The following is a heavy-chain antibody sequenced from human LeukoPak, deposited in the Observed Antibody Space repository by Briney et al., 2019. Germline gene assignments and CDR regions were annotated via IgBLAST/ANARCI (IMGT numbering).Heavy chain of an antibody. Sequence: ASVKLSCKASGYTFTGYYLHWVRQAPGQGLQWMGWINPNSGATGYAQKFQGRVTITRNTSISTAYMELSSLRSEDTAVYYCARGWGYYYDSSGYYHYWGQRTLVTVSS. J-gene: IGHJ4*02. CDR3: ARGWGYYYDSSGYYHY. CDR1: GYTFTGYY. V-gene: IGHV1-8*03. D-gene: IGHD3-22*01. CDR2: INPNSGAT.